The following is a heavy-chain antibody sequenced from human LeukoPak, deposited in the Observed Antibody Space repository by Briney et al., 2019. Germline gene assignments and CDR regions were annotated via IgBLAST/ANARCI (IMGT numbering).Heavy chain of an antibody. CDR1: GFTFSSYA. Sequence: PGGSLRLSCAASGFTFSSYAMSWVRQAPGKGLEWVSAISGSGGSTYYADSVKGRFTISRDNSKNSLYLQMNSLRAEDTAVYYCAKSDAYYDFWSGYFWGQGTLVTVSS. J-gene: IGHJ4*02. D-gene: IGHD3-3*01. CDR3: AKSDAYYDFWSGYF. CDR2: ISGSGGST. V-gene: IGHV3-23*01.